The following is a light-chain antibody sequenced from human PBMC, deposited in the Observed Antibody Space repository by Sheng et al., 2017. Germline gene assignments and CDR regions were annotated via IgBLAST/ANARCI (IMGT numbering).Light chain of an antibody. CDR1: ASNIGTES. V-gene: IGLV1-44*01. Sequence: QSVLTQPPSASGTPGQSVTISCSGGASNIGTESVNWYKHVPGTAPRLLIYNNDLRPSGVPDRFSGSKSGTSAFLAISGLQPDDEGDYYCATWDGSLNGWVFGGGTKMTV. CDR2: NND. J-gene: IGLJ3*02. CDR3: ATWDGSLNGWV.